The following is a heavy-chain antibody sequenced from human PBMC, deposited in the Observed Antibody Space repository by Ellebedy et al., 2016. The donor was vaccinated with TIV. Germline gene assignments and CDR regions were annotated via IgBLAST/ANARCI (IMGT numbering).Heavy chain of an antibody. D-gene: IGHD2-21*01. CDR3: ARPYDGGSDVPGD. CDR2: ISSGSSTK. CDR1: GISFSNYN. J-gene: IGHJ4*02. Sequence: GESLKISCAASGISFSNYNMNWVRQAPGTGLAWVSCISSGSSTKYYADSVKGRFTISRDNAKNSLYLQMNSLRDEDTDVYYCARPYDGGSDVPGDWGQGTLVTVSS. V-gene: IGHV3-48*02.